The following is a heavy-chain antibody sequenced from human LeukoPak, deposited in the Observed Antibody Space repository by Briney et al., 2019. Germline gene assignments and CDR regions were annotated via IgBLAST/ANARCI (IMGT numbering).Heavy chain of an antibody. J-gene: IGHJ5*02. Sequence: SETLSLTCTVSGXSISSYYRGWIRQPPGKGLEWIGYIYYSGSTNYNPSLKSRVTISVDTSKNQFSLKLSSVTAADTAVYYCARTTVTTRFDPWGQGTLVTVSS. CDR2: IYYSGST. V-gene: IGHV4-59*01. CDR1: GXSISSYY. D-gene: IGHD4-17*01. CDR3: ARTTVTTRFDP.